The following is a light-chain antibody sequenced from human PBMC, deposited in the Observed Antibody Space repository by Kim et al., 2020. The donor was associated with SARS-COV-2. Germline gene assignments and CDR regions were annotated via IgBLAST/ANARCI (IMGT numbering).Light chain of an antibody. CDR1: QRVSSY. V-gene: IGKV3-11*01. CDR2: GAS. CDR3: QQRSS. Sequence: ATLSLSPGESAPLSCRASQRVSSYLAWYRQKPGQAPRLLISGASKRAIGIPARFSGSGSGPDFTLTISRLEPEDSAVYFCQQRSSFGQGTRLEIK. J-gene: IGKJ5*01.